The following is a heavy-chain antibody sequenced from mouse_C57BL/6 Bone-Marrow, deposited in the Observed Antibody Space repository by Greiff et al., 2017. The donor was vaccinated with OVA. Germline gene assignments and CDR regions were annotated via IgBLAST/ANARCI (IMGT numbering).Heavy chain of an antibody. CDR2: IRNKANGYTT. D-gene: IGHD2-4*01. J-gene: IGHJ4*01. V-gene: IGHV7-3*01. CDR3: ASTLESYYEYDMPMDY. Sequence: EVKLVESGGGLVQPGGSLSLSCAASGFTFTDYYMSWVRQPPGQALEWLGFIRNKANGYTTEYSASVKGRFTISRDNSQSILYLQMNALRAEDSATYYGASTLESYYEYDMPMDYWGKGTSVTVSS. CDR1: GFTFTDYY.